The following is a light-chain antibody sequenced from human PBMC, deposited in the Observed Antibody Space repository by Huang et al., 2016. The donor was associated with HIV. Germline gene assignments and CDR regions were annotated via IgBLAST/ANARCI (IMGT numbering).Light chain of an antibody. Sequence: AIRLTQSPSSLSASTGDRVTITCRASPGISSYLAWYQQKPGKAPKLLISSASTLQSGVPSRFSGSGFGTDFTLTISSLQSEDLGTCHCQQYYTYPHSFGQGTKLEIK. V-gene: IGKV1-8*01. CDR3: QQYYTYPHS. CDR2: SAS. CDR1: PGISSY. J-gene: IGKJ2*03.